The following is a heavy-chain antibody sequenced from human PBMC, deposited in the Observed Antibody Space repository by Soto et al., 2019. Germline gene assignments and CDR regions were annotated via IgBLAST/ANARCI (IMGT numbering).Heavy chain of an antibody. CDR1: GFTFSSYA. CDR2: ISYDGSNK. V-gene: IGHV3-30-3*01. CDR3: ARDSWSGIVVVITSHFDY. D-gene: IGHD3-22*01. J-gene: IGHJ4*02. Sequence: WGSLRLSCAASGFTFSSYAMHWVRQAPGKGLEWVAVISYDGSNKYYADSVKGRFTISRDNSKNTLYLQMNSLRAEDTAVYYCARDSWSGIVVVITSHFDYWGQGTLVTVSS.